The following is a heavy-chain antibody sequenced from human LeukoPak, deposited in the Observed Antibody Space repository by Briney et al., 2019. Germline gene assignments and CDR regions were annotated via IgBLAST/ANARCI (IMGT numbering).Heavy chain of an antibody. J-gene: IGHJ4*02. D-gene: IGHD3-22*01. CDR2: IIPIFGTA. CDR3: ARDKGGYYEFFDY. Sequence: GASVKVSCEASGGTFSSYAISWVRQAPGQGLEWMGGIIPIFGTANYAQKFQGRVTITADESTSTAYMELSSLRSEDTAVYYCARDKGGYYEFFDYWGQGTLVTVSS. V-gene: IGHV1-69*01. CDR1: GGTFSSYA.